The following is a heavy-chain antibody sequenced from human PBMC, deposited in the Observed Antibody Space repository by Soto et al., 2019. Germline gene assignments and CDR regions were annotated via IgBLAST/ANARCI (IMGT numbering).Heavy chain of an antibody. CDR1: GFTFLSSA. Sequence: VQLVQSGPEVRKPGTSVKVSCKTSGFTFLSSAMQWVRQARGQRLAWIGWIVVGGGNTNYAQKFQDRVTITRDVSTGTGYLEMSSLRSEYTAVYYCAASPGWGRLDPRDSWGQGTLVTVSS. D-gene: IGHD3-16*01. CDR3: AASPGWGRLDPRDS. V-gene: IGHV1-58*02. J-gene: IGHJ4*02. CDR2: IVVGGGNT.